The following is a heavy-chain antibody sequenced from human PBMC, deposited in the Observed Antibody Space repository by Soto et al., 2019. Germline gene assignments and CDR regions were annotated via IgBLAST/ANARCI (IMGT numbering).Heavy chain of an antibody. D-gene: IGHD3-9*01. CDR3: ASAASPYFDLLSALHP. CDR2: IYYSGTT. J-gene: IGHJ5*02. V-gene: IGHV4-61*01. Sequence: QVLLQESGPGLVKPSETLSLTCTVSGGPLSSGSYYWSWIRQSPGQVLEWIGYIYYSGTTKYNPSLKSRVSISVDTSKNQFSLRLTSLSAADTAVYYCASAASPYFDLLSALHPWGQGTLVTVSS. CDR1: GGPLSSGSYY.